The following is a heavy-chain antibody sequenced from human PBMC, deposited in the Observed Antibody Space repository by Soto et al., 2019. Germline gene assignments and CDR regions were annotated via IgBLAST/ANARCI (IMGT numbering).Heavy chain of an antibody. V-gene: IGHV3-7*05. Sequence: EVQLVESGGALVQPGGSLRLSCTVSGFTFGNFWMTWVRQAPGKGLGWVANMNQDGSEKYYADSVRGRFGISRDNAKNSLFLQMTGESAEYKALYDCARQRIVYDMDDWGQGTMVTVSS. CDR2: MNQDGSEK. CDR1: GFTFGNFW. CDR3: ARQRIVYDMDD. D-gene: IGHD1-1*01. J-gene: IGHJ6*02.